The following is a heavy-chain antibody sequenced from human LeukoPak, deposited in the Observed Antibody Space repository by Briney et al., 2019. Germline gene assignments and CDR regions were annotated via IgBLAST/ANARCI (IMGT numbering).Heavy chain of an antibody. J-gene: IGHJ5*02. CDR1: GYTFTSYD. D-gene: IGHD2-21*01. CDR3: AKKIDGHNWFDP. CDR2: MNPNSGNT. V-gene: IGHV1-8*01. Sequence: GASVKVSCKASGYTFTSYDINWVRQATGQGLEWMGWMNPNSGNTGYAQKFQGRVTMTRNTSISTAYMELSSLRSEDTAMYYCAKKIDGHNWFDPWGQGTLVTVSS.